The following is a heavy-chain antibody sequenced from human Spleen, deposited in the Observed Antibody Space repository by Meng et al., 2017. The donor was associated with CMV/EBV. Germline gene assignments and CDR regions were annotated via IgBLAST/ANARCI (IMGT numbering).Heavy chain of an antibody. CDR2: ISSTSSYI. CDR1: EFTFSTYS. J-gene: IGHJ6*02. CDR3: ARDRQWELPGDYYYGMDV. V-gene: IGHV3-21*01. Sequence: LSLTCAASEFTFSTYSMNWVRQAPGKGLEWVSSISSTSSYIYYADSVKGRLTISRDNSKNTLYVQMNSLRAEDTAVYYCARDRQWELPGDYYYGMDVWGQGTTVTVSS. D-gene: IGHD1-26*01.